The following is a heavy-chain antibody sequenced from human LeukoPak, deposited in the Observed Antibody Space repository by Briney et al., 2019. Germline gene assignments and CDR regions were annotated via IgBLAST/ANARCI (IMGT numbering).Heavy chain of an antibody. CDR1: GYTFTGYY. D-gene: IGHD3-10*01. V-gene: IGHV1-2*02. J-gene: IGHJ5*02. CDR3: ARSRGELYPFDP. Sequence: ASVKVSCKASGYTFTGYYMHWVRQAPGQGLEWMGWINPNSGGTNYAQKLQGRVTMTTDTSTSTAYMELRSLRSDDTAVYYCARSRGELYPFDPWGQGTLVTVSS. CDR2: INPNSGGT.